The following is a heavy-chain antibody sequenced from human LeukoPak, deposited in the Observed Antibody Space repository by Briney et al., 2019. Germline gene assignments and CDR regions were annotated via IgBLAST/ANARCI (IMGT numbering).Heavy chain of an antibody. Sequence: GGSLRLSCAASGFTFSSYGMHWVRQAPGKGLEWVAVIWYDGSNKYYADSVKGRFTISRDSSKNTLYLQMNSLRAEDTAVYYCAREGGRYSYGYDPLDYWGQGTLVTVSS. V-gene: IGHV3-33*01. CDR3: AREGGRYSYGYDPLDY. D-gene: IGHD5-18*01. CDR2: IWYDGSNK. CDR1: GFTFSSYG. J-gene: IGHJ4*02.